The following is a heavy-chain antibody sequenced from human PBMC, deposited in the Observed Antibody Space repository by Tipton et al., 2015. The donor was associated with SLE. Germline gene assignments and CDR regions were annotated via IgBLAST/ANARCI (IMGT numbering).Heavy chain of an antibody. D-gene: IGHD6-13*01. Sequence: TLSLTCTVPGGSISSHYWSWIRQPPGKGLEWIGYIYYSGSTNYNPSLKSRVTISVDTSKNQFSLKLSSVTAADTAVYYCARDISSSWYSFDYWGQGTQVTVSS. CDR2: IYYSGST. V-gene: IGHV4-59*11. CDR3: ARDISSSWYSFDY. J-gene: IGHJ4*02. CDR1: GGSISSHY.